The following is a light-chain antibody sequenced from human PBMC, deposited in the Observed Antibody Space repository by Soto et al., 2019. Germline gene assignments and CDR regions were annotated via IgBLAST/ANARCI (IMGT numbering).Light chain of an antibody. J-gene: IGLJ1*01. Sequence: SALTQPASVSGSPGQSITISCTGSSSDVGGYKYVSWYQQYPGKAPKLMIYEVSNRPSGVSNRFSGSKSGNTASLTISGLQAEDEADYYCSSYTSSTAYVFGTGTKLTVL. V-gene: IGLV2-14*01. CDR2: EVS. CDR3: SSYTSSTAYV. CDR1: SSDVGGYKY.